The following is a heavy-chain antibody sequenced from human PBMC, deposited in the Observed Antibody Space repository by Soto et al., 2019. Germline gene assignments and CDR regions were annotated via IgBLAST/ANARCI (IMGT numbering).Heavy chain of an antibody. CDR2: INAGNGRE. Sequence: QVQLEQSGAEVKKPGASVKVSCKTSGYTFTSYTLHWVRQAPGQGLEWMGWINAGNGREKYSQRFQDRVSLSPANSAATAYMELRTLRSEDTAMYYWARGGGWVGEASFDSWGQGTLVTVSS. J-gene: IGHJ4*02. CDR1: GYTFTSYT. V-gene: IGHV1-3*01. CDR3: ARGGGWVGEASFDS. D-gene: IGHD3-10*01.